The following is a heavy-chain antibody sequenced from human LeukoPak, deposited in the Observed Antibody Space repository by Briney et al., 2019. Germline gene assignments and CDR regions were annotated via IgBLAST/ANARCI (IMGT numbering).Heavy chain of an antibody. Sequence: GGSLRLSCAASGFTFSSYAMSWVRQAPGKGLEWVSAISGSGGSTYYADSVKGRFTISRDNSKNTLYLRMNSLRAEDTAVYYCANQDYYDSSGYYHHAIDYWGQGTLVTVSS. CDR1: GFTFSSYA. V-gene: IGHV3-23*01. CDR3: ANQDYYDSSGYYHHAIDY. J-gene: IGHJ4*02. CDR2: ISGSGGST. D-gene: IGHD3-22*01.